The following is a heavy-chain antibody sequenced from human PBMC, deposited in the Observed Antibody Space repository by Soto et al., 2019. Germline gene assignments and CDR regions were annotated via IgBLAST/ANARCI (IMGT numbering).Heavy chain of an antibody. D-gene: IGHD6-13*01. Sequence: GGSLRLSCAASGFTLGNYAMTWVRQAPGKGPEWVSGLSGSGVSTYYADSVKGRFTISRDNSKNRLYLQMNSLRAEDTAVYFCAKVRYSSSWSLEYWGRGTLVTVSS. CDR3: AKVRYSSSWSLEY. J-gene: IGHJ4*02. V-gene: IGHV3-23*01. CDR2: LSGSGVST. CDR1: GFTLGNYA.